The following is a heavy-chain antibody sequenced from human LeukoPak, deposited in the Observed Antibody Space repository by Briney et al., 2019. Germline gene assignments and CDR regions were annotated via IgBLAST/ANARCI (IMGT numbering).Heavy chain of an antibody. CDR3: ARDGITMRILEY. J-gene: IGHJ4*02. Sequence: GGSLRLSCAASGFTFSSYSMNWVRQAPGKGLEWVSSISSSSSYIYYADSMKGRFTISRNNAKNSLYLQMDSLRAEDTAVYYCARDGITMRILEYWGQGTLVTVSS. CDR2: ISSSSSYI. V-gene: IGHV3-21*01. CDR1: GFTFSSYS. D-gene: IGHD3-10*01.